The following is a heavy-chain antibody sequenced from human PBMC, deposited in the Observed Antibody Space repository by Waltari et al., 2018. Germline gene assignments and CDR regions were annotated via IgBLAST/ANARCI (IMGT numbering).Heavy chain of an antibody. CDR1: GFTVRSNY. Sequence: EVQLVESGGGLVQPGGSLRLSCSASGFTVRSNYISCVRQAPGKGLEWVSVMYSGGSTYYADSVKGRFTISRDNSKNTLYLQMNSLRAEDTAVYYCARGYNWNYVGAFDIWGQGTMVTVSS. CDR3: ARGYNWNYVGAFDI. J-gene: IGHJ3*02. CDR2: MYSGGST. D-gene: IGHD1-7*01. V-gene: IGHV3-66*02.